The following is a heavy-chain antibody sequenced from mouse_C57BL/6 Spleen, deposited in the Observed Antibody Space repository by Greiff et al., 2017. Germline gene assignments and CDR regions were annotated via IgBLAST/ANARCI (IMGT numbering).Heavy chain of an antibody. V-gene: IGHV1-42*01. J-gene: IGHJ4*01. CDR1: GYSFTGYY. CDR3: ASGGAMDY. CDR2: INPSTGGT. Sequence: EVQLQQSGPELVKPGASVKISCKASGYSFTGYYMNWVKQSPEKSLEWIGEINPSTGGTTYNQKFKAKATLTVDKSSSTAYMQLTSLTSEDSAVYCCASGGAMDYWGQGTSVTVSS.